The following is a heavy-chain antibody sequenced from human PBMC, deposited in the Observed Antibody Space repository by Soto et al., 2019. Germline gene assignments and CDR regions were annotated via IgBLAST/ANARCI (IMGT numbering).Heavy chain of an antibody. J-gene: IGHJ6*03. CDR2: ISAYNGNT. CDR3: ARLTQPGGQYQLLDHDRGAYYYYMDV. Sequence: ASVKVSCKASGYTFTSYGISWVRQAPGQGLEWMGWISAYNGNTNYAQKLQGRVTMTTDTSTSTAYMELRSLRSDDTAVYYCARLTQPGGQYQLLDHDRGAYYYYMDVWGKGTTVTVSS. V-gene: IGHV1-18*01. CDR1: GYTFTSYG. D-gene: IGHD2-2*01.